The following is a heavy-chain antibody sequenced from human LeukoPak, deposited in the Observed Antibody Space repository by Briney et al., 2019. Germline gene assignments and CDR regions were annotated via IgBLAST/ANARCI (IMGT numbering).Heavy chain of an antibody. Sequence: SETLSLTCTVSGASISSYYWSWIRQPPGKGLEWIGYISYSGSTNYNPSLKRRVTISVDTSKNQFSLKPSSVTAADTAVYYCASGPYPTAGTDHQFDYWGQGTLVTVSS. J-gene: IGHJ4*02. CDR3: ASGPYPTAGTDHQFDY. D-gene: IGHD6-13*01. V-gene: IGHV4-59*01. CDR1: GASISSYY. CDR2: ISYSGST.